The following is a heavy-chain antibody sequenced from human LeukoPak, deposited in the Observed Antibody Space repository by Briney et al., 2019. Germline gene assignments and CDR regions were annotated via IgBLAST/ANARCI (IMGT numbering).Heavy chain of an antibody. V-gene: IGHV1-18*01. D-gene: IGHD2-8*01. J-gene: IGHJ4*02. CDR3: ARVPYCSNGICYTHYYCDY. CDR1: GYTFTSYG. Sequence: ASVKVSCKASGYTFTSYGISWVRQAPGQGLEWMGWISAYNGNTNYAQKFQGRVTMTRDTSTSTVYMELSSLRSEDTAVYYCARVPYCSNGICYTHYYCDYWGQGTLVTVSS. CDR2: ISAYNGNT.